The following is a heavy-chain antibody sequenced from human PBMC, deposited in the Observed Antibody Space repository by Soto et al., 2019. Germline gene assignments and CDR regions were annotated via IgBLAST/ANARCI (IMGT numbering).Heavy chain of an antibody. CDR2: IYVTGTT. J-gene: IGHJ5*02. CDR1: GGTISKSF. CDR3: VRDGSKTLRDWFDP. V-gene: IGHV4-4*07. Sequence: SETLSLTCSVSGGTISKSFWSWVRKPVGGGLEWMGRIYVTGTTDYNPSLRGRITMSVDVVKKTFSLRLTSVTAADTGVYYCVRDGSKTLRDWFDPWGQGLRVTVSS.